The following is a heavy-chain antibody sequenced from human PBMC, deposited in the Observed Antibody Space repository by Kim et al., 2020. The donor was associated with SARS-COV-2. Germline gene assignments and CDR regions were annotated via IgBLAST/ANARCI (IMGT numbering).Heavy chain of an antibody. D-gene: IGHD2-15*01. Sequence: GGSLRLSCAASGFTFSNAWMSWVRQAPGKGLEWVVRIESKSDGGTTDFAASVKGRFTISRDDSKNTLYLQMNSLKTEDTAVYFCTTGYCTGGRCSYWGQGTLVTVSS. CDR3: TTGYCTGGRCSY. CDR1: GFTFSNAW. J-gene: IGHJ4*02. V-gene: IGHV3-15*04. CDR2: IESKSDGGTT.